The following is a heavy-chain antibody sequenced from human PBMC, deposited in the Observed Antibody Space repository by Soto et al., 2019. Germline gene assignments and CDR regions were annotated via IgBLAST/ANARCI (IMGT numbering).Heavy chain of an antibody. CDR1: GYTFTGNY. Sequence: QVQLVQSGAEVKKPGASVKVSCKVSGYTFTGNYMHWMRQAPGQGPEWMGWINPRNGDTDYAQKFQDRVTITRDTSISTAYMDLSRLTSDDTAIYFCVRGGGVDVVTPTRIVFDYWGQGTLLTVSS. CDR3: VRGGGVDVVTPTRIVFDY. D-gene: IGHD2-21*02. V-gene: IGHV1-2*02. J-gene: IGHJ4*02. CDR2: INPRNGDT.